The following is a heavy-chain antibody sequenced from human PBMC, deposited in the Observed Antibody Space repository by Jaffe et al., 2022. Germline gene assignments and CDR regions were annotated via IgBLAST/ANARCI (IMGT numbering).Heavy chain of an antibody. CDR3: ARDDDYYGSGSSPPDY. D-gene: IGHD3-10*01. V-gene: IGHV1-2*06. CDR1: GYTFTGYY. Sequence: QVQLVQSGAEVKKPGASVKVSCKASGYTFTGYYMHWVRQAPGQGLEWMGRINPNSGGTNYAQKFQGRVTMTRDTSISTAYMELSRLRSDDTAVYYCARDDDYYGSGSSPPDYWGQGTLVTVSS. J-gene: IGHJ4*02. CDR2: INPNSGGT.